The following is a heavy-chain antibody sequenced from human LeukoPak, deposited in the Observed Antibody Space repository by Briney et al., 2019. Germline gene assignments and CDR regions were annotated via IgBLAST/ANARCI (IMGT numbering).Heavy chain of an antibody. V-gene: IGHV1-8*03. CDR2: MNPNSGNT. CDR1: GYTFTSYD. J-gene: IGHJ4*02. Sequence: ASVKVSCKASGYTFTSYDINWVRQATGQGLEWMGWMNPNSGNTGYAQKFQGRVTITRNTSISTAYMELSSLGSEDTAVYYCAREAAAGTFDYWGQGTLVTVSS. CDR3: AREAAAGTFDY. D-gene: IGHD6-13*01.